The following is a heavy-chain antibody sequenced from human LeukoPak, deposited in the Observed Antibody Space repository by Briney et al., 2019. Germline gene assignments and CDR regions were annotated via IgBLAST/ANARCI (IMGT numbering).Heavy chain of an antibody. V-gene: IGHV4-4*07. Sequence: SETLSLTCTVSGGSISSYYWSWIRQPAGKGLEWIGRIYTSGSTNYNPSLKRRVTMSVDTSKNQLSLKLSSVTAADTAVYYCARDLIPTGTFDIWGQGTMVTVSS. CDR2: IYTSGST. CDR1: GGSISSYY. D-gene: IGHD3-10*01. J-gene: IGHJ3*02. CDR3: ARDLIPTGTFDI.